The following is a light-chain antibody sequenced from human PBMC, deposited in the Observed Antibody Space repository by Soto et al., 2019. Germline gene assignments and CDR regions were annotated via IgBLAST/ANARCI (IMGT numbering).Light chain of an antibody. J-gene: IGLJ3*02. CDR2: GNS. V-gene: IGLV1-40*01. Sequence: QPVLTQPPSVSEAPGQRGTISCTGSSSNIGAGYDVHWYQQLPGTAPKLLIYGNSNRPSGVPDRFSGSKSGTSASLAITGLQAEDEADYYCQSYDSSLSALFGGGTKLTVL. CDR3: QSYDSSLSAL. CDR1: SSNIGAGYD.